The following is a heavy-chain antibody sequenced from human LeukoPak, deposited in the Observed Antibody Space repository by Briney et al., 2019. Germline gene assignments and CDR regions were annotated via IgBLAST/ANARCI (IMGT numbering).Heavy chain of an antibody. CDR1: GFTFSSYA. CDR3: AKKALAALLQLYYFDY. D-gene: IGHD6-6*01. V-gene: IGHV3-23*01. CDR2: ISGSGGST. J-gene: IGHJ4*02. Sequence: PGGSLRLSCAASGFTFSSYAMSWVRQAPGKGLEWVSAISGSGGSTYYADSVKGRFTISRDNSKNTLYLQMNSLRAEDTAVYYCAKKALAALLQLYYFDYWGQGTLVTVSS.